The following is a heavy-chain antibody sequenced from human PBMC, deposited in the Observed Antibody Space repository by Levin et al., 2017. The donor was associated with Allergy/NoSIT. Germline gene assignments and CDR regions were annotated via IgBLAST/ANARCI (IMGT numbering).Heavy chain of an antibody. J-gene: IGHJ4*02. V-gene: IGHV3-30-3*01. D-gene: IGHD3-3*01. CDR2: ISYDGSNK. CDR1: GFTFSSYA. Sequence: GESLKISCAASGFTFSSYAMHWVRQAPGKGLEWVAVISYDGSNKYYADSVKGRFTISRDNSKNTLYLQMNSLRAEDTAVYYCAREWRAYYDFWSGYYTGDQPFDYWGQGTLVTVSS. CDR3: AREWRAYYDFWSGYYTGDQPFDY.